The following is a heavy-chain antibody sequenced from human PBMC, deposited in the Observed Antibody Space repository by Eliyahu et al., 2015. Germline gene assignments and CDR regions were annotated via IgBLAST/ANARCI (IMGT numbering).Heavy chain of an antibody. D-gene: IGHD1/OR15-1a*01. CDR1: GFTFSSYW. CDR2: INSDESTT. CDR3: ARVFWNSHDY. J-gene: IGHJ4*02. V-gene: IGHV3-74*01. Sequence: EVQLVESGGGLVQPGGSLRLSCAASGFTFSSYWMDWVRQAPGKGLVWVSRINSDESTTLYADSVKGRFTTSRDNAKNTLYLQMNSLRAEDTAIYYCARVFWNSHDYWGQGTLVTVSS.